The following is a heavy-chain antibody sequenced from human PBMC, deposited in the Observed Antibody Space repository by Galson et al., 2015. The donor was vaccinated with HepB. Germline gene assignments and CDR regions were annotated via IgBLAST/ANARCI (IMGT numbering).Heavy chain of an antibody. D-gene: IGHD1-1*01. J-gene: IGHJ6*02. CDR3: AGVHRYNCNDVLDYGLDV. CDR2: IGSSSYT. V-gene: IGHV3-11*06. CDR1: GFTFSDYY. Sequence: SLRLSCAASGFTFSDYYMSWIRQAPGKGLEWISYIGSSSYTNYADSVKGRFTISSDNAKNSLYLKMNSRRDEDTAAYYYAGVHRYNCNDVLDYGLDVWGQGTTVTVSS.